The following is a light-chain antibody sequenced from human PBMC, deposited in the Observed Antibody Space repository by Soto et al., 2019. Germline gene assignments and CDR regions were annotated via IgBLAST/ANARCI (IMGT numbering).Light chain of an antibody. V-gene: IGLV3-21*04. CDR1: NIGSRS. J-gene: IGLJ2*01. CDR2: YDS. CDR3: QVWNSSNDHPGV. Sequence: SYVLTQPPSVSVAPGETATITCGGNNIGSRSVHWYQQRPGQAPVLVIYYDSDRPSRIPERFSGSNSGNTATLTISRVEAGDEADYYCQVWNSSNDHPGVFGGGTKLTVL.